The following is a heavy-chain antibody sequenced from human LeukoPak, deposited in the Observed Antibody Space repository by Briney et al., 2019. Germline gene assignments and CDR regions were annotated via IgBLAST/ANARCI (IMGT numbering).Heavy chain of an antibody. CDR1: GNTFTAYY. CDR3: ASDQAGSVNSFDP. CDR2: INPNSGGT. V-gene: IGHV1-2*06. Sequence: ASVKVSCKSSGNTFTAYYIHWVRQAPGQGLEWMGRINPNSGGTDYAQNFRGRVTLTRDTSISRAYMDLTRLRSDDTAVYYCASDQAGSVNSFDPWGQGTLVTVSS. J-gene: IGHJ5*02.